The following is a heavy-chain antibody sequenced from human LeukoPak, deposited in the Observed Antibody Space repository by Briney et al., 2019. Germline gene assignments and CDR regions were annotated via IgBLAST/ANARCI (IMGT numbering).Heavy chain of an antibody. J-gene: IGHJ4*02. CDR3: ARAKNPKLSNTFDY. Sequence: SQTLSLTCTVTGGSISSGGYYWSWIRQPPGKGLEWIGYIYHSGSTYYNPSLKSRVTISVDRSKNQFSLKLSSVTAADTAVYYCARAKNPKLSNTFDYWGQGTLVTVSS. CDR1: GGSISSGGYY. V-gene: IGHV4-30-2*01. D-gene: IGHD1-14*01. CDR2: IYHSGST.